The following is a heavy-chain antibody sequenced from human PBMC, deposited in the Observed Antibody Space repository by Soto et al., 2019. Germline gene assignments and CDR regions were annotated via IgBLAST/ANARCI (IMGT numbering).Heavy chain of an antibody. Sequence: SETLSLTCIVSGGSISNYYWSWIRQPPGKGPEWIGYIYYSGSTNYNPSLKSRVTISVDTSKNQFSLKLSSVTAADTAVYYCARVHRYCSGGYCSVFDIWGQGTMVTVSS. CDR1: GGSISNYY. V-gene: IGHV4-59*01. CDR3: ARVHRYCSGGYCSVFDI. J-gene: IGHJ3*02. CDR2: IYYSGST. D-gene: IGHD2-15*01.